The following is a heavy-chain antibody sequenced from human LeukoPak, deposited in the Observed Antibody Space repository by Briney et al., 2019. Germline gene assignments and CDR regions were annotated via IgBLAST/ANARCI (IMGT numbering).Heavy chain of an antibody. D-gene: IGHD3-3*01. CDR1: GFAVSSNY. J-gene: IGHJ4*02. CDR2: IYSGVST. CDR3: ARGDFWSGYCAG. Sequence: GGCLRLSCAASGFAVSSNYMSWVRQAPGKGLEWVSLIYSGVSTYYADSVKGRFTVSRDNSKNTLYLQMHRLRVDDTAMYYCARGDFWSGYCAGWGQGALVSVAS. V-gene: IGHV3-66*01.